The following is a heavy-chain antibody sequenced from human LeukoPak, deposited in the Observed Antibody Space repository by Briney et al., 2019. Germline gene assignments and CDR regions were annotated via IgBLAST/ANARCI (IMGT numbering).Heavy chain of an antibody. D-gene: IGHD6-13*01. CDR1: GGSISNSGYY. CDR3: ARRRAAAGPFDY. Sequence: KPSETLSLTCTVSGGSISNSGYYWAWIRQPPGKGLEYIGNIHYSDSALYNPSLQSRATILVDTSKNQFSLKLSSVTAADTAVYYCARRRAAAGPFDYWGQGTLVTVSS. J-gene: IGHJ4*02. CDR2: IHYSDSA. V-gene: IGHV4-39*01.